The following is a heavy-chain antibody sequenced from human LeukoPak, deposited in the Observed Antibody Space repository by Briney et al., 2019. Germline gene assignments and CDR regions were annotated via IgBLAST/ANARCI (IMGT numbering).Heavy chain of an antibody. J-gene: IGHJ3*02. V-gene: IGHV1-2*02. CDR1: GYTFTDYY. CDR3: VRDYGDYGSHWDAFDI. CDR2: ISPNSGGT. D-gene: IGHD4-17*01. Sequence: ASVKVSCKASGYTFTDYYIHWVRQAPGQGLEWMGWISPNSGGTKYAQKFQGRVTMTRDTSISTVYMELSRLRSDDTAVYYCVRDYGDYGSHWDAFDIWGQGTMVTVSS.